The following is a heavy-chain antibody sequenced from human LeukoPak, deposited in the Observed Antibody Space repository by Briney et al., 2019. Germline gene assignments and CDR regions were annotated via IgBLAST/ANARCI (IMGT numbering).Heavy chain of an antibody. CDR1: GFTFSRYS. J-gene: IGHJ4*02. D-gene: IGHD6-13*01. V-gene: IGHV3-48*02. Sequence: GGSLRLSCAASGFTFSRYSMNWVRQAPGKGLEWISYISPSSTSIHYADSVKGRFTISRDNAKNSLYLQMNSLRDEDTAVYYCARARRYRSSWYHDYWGQGSLVTVSS. CDR2: ISPSSTSI. CDR3: ARARRYRSSWYHDY.